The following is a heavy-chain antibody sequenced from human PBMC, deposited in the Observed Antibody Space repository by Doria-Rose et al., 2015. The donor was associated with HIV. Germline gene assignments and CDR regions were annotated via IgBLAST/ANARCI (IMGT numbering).Heavy chain of an antibody. Sequence: VQLVQSGGGLVQPGRSLRLSCVGSGFSFESYAMHWVRLAPGKGLEWVAGISWDSGARGNADSVEGRFTIFRDNAKKSVYLEMRSLRPEDTAFYYCAKAPIIGPKYYFYMDVWGKGTSATVSS. CDR2: ISWDSGAR. V-gene: IGHV3-9*01. CDR3: AKAPIIGPKYYFYMDV. D-gene: IGHD3-3*01. CDR1: GFSFESYA. J-gene: IGHJ6*03.